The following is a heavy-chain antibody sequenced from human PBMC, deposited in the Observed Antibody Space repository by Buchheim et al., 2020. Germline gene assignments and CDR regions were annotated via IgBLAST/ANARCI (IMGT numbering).Heavy chain of an antibody. Sequence: QVQLVESGGGVVQPGRSLRLSCAASGFTFSSYAMHWVRQAPGKGLEWVAVISYAGSNKYYADSVKGRFTISRDNSKNTLYLQMNSLRAEDTAVYYCARGGSYYDYWGQGTL. J-gene: IGHJ4*02. CDR3: ARGGSYYDY. CDR1: GFTFSSYA. D-gene: IGHD3-16*01. CDR2: ISYAGSNK. V-gene: IGHV3-30-3*01.